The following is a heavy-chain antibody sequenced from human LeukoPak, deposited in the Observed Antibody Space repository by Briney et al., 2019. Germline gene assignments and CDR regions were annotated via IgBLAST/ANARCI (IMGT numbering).Heavy chain of an antibody. D-gene: IGHD1-14*01. CDR3: ARGGGGGNPFDY. CDR1: EFTVSSNY. CDR2: IYSGGST. V-gene: IGHV3-53*01. J-gene: IGHJ4*02. Sequence: GGSLRLSCAASEFTVSSNYMSWVRQAPGKGLEWVSVIYSGGSTYYADSMKGRFTISRDNSKNTLYLQMNSLRAEDTAVYYCARGGGGGNPFDYWGQGTLVTVSS.